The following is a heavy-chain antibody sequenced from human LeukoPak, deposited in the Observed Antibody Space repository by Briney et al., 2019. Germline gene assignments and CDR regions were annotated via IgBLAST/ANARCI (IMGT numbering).Heavy chain of an antibody. CDR3: ARGGGGFVY. CDR2: IDPSGGST. D-gene: IGHD4-23*01. CDR1: GYTFTNYY. V-gene: IGHV1-46*01. Sequence: GASVKVSCKASGYTFTNYYMYWVRQAPGQGLEWMGIIDPSGGSTSYAQEFQGRVTMTRDTSTTTVYMELSSLRSEDTAVYYCARGGGGFVYRGQGTLVTVSS. J-gene: IGHJ4*02.